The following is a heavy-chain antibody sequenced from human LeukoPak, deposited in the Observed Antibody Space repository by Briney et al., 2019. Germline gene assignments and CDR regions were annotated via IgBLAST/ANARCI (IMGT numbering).Heavy chain of an antibody. CDR3: ARHMGSSEKSWFDP. Sequence: PSETLSLTCTVSGGSISSYYWSWIRQPPGKGLEWIGYIYYSGSTNYNPSLKSRVTISVDTSKNQFSLKLSSVTAADTAVYYCARHMGSSEKSWFDPWGQGTLVTVSS. CDR1: GGSISSYY. D-gene: IGHD6-13*01. V-gene: IGHV4-59*08. J-gene: IGHJ5*02. CDR2: IYYSGST.